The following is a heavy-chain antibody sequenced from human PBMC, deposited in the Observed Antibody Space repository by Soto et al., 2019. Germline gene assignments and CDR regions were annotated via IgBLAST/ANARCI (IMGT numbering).Heavy chain of an antibody. Sequence: ASVKVSFKASGYTFTGYYMHWVRQAPGQGLEWMGWINPNSGGTNYAQKFQGWVTMTRDTSISTAYMELSRLRSDDTAVYYCARDGGLGAVGFQHWGQGTLVTVSS. CDR3: ARDGGLGAVGFQH. V-gene: IGHV1-2*04. CDR1: GYTFTGYY. CDR2: INPNSGGT. D-gene: IGHD6-25*01. J-gene: IGHJ1*01.